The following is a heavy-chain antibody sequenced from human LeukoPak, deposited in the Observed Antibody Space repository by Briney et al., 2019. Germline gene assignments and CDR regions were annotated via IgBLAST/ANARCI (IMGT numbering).Heavy chain of an antibody. J-gene: IGHJ4*02. CDR2: IYYSGST. CDR3: ARTDIVARNYYFDY. Sequence: SETLSLTCTVSGGSISSSSYYWGWIRQPPGKGLEWIGSIYYSGSTYYNPSLKSRVTISVDTSKNQFSLKLSSVTAADTAVYYCARTDIVARNYYFDYWGQGTLVTVSS. V-gene: IGHV4-39*07. CDR1: GGSISSSSYY. D-gene: IGHD5-12*01.